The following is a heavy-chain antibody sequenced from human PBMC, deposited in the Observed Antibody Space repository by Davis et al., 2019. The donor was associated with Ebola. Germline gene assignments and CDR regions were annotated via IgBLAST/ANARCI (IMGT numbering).Heavy chain of an antibody. CDR3: ARDLGDYGIDV. D-gene: IGHD3-10*01. CDR1: GYTFTSYG. Sequence: ASVKVSCKASGYTFTSYGITWVRQAPGQGLEWMGWINPHNGNTNYAQSVQGRVTMTTDTSTTTAYMEVGSLRSDDTAVYYCARDLGDYGIDVWGKGTTVTVSS. V-gene: IGHV1-18*04. J-gene: IGHJ6*04. CDR2: INPHNGNT.